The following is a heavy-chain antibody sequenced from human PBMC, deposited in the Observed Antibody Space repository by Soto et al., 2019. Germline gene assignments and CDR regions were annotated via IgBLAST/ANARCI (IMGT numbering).Heavy chain of an antibody. CDR1: GFTFSSYA. J-gene: IGHJ1*01. Sequence: GGSLRLSCAASGFTFSSYAMSWVRQAPGKGLEWVSAISGSGGSTYYADSVKGRFTISRDNSKNTLYLQMNSLRAEDTAVYYCAKDLNIRGDATSYFLHWGQGTLVTVSS. CDR3: AKDLNIRGDATSYFLH. D-gene: IGHD3-10*01. CDR2: ISGSGGST. V-gene: IGHV3-23*01.